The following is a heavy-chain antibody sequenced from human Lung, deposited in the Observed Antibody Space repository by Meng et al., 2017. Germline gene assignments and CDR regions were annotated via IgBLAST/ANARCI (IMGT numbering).Heavy chain of an antibody. CDR1: GGTFSSYA. V-gene: IGHV1-69*06. CDR3: ASPRYSSGGTGYFDY. D-gene: IGHD6-19*01. CDR2: IIPIFGTA. J-gene: IGHJ4*02. Sequence: SVKVSCKASGGTFSSYAISWVRQAPGQGLEWMGGIIPIFGTANYAQKLQGRVTITADKSTSTAYMELSSLRSEDTAVYYCASPRYSSGGTGYFDYWGQGTLVTVSS.